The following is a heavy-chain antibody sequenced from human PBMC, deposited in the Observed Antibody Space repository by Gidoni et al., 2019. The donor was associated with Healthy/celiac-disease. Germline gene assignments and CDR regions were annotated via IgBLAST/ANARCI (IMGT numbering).Heavy chain of an antibody. Sequence: QVQLVQSGAEVKKPGSSVKVSCKASGGPFSSYAISWVRQAPGQGLEWMGGIIPIFGTANYAQKFQGRVTITADESTSTAYMELSSLRSEDTAVYYCARDEYYDSSGYYFHAFDIWGQGTMVTVSS. CDR1: GGPFSSYA. CDR2: IIPIFGTA. V-gene: IGHV1-69*01. CDR3: ARDEYYDSSGYYFHAFDI. D-gene: IGHD3-22*01. J-gene: IGHJ3*02.